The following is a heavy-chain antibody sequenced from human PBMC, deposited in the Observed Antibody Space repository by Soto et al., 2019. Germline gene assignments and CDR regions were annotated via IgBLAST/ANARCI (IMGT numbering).Heavy chain of an antibody. CDR3: ARDIAAAANYYYYGMDV. Sequence: ASVKVSCKASGYTFTSYYMHWVRQAPGQGLEWMGIINPSGGSTGYAQKFQGRVTMTRDTSTSTVYMELSSLRSEDTAVYYCARDIAAAANYYYYGMDVWGQGTTVTVSS. CDR2: INPSGGST. J-gene: IGHJ6*02. CDR1: GYTFTSYY. V-gene: IGHV1-46*01. D-gene: IGHD6-13*01.